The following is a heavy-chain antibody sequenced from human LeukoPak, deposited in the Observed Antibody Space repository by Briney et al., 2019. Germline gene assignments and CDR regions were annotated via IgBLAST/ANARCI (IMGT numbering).Heavy chain of an antibody. CDR2: ISSSSSYI. J-gene: IGHJ6*02. V-gene: IGHV3-21*01. D-gene: IGHD2-2*01. CDR1: GFTFSSYS. CDR3: ARNGDCSSTSCYLETYFGMDV. Sequence: PGGSLRLSCAASGFTFSSYSMNWVRQAPGKGLEWVSSISSSSSYIYYADSVKGRFTISRDNSKNTLYLQMNSLGAEDTAVYYCARNGDCSSTSCYLETYFGMDVWGQGTTVTVSS.